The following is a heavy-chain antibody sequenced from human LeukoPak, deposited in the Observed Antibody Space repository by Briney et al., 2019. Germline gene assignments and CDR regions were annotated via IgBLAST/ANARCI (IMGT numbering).Heavy chain of an antibody. D-gene: IGHD3-3*01. CDR1: GYTFTSYG. CDR3: ARGPADYDFWSGSDY. J-gene: IGHJ4*02. CDR2: ISAYNGNT. Sequence: ASVNVSCKASGYTFTSYGISWVRQAPGQGLEWMGWISAYNGNTNYAQKLQGRVTMTTDTSTSTAYMELRSLRSDDTAVYYCARGPADYDFWSGSDYWGQGTLVTVSS. V-gene: IGHV1-18*01.